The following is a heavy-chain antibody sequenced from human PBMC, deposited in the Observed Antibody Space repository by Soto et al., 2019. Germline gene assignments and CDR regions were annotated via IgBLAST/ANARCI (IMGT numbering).Heavy chain of an antibody. Sequence: QVQLQQWGAGAGLLKPSETLSLTCAASGGSFSGYYWSWIRQPPGRGLEWIGEINPSGNSNYNPALESRVTSAEDPAKTEFSLKLISVTGVDTAVYYCARANIVPGYYVVCFDVWGRGPRVTVSS. CDR1: GGSFSGYY. J-gene: IGHJ2*01. CDR3: ARANIVPGYYVVCFDV. D-gene: IGHD3-9*01. CDR2: INPSGNS. V-gene: IGHV4-34*02.